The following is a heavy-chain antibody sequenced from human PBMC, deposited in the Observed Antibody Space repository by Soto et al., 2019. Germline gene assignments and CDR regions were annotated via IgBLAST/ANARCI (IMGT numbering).Heavy chain of an antibody. D-gene: IGHD6-6*01. CDR2: INHSGST. V-gene: IGHV4-34*01. Sequence: SETLSLTCAVYGGSFSGYYWSWIRQPPGKGLEWIGEINHSGSTNYNPSLKSRVTISVDTSKNQFSLKLSSVTAADTAVYYCARESSYSSSRQGSNWFDPWGQGTLVTVSS. CDR1: GGSFSGYY. CDR3: ARESSYSSSRQGSNWFDP. J-gene: IGHJ5*02.